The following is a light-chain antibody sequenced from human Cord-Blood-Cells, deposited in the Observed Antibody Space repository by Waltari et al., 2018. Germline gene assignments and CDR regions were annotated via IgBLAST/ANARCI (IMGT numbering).Light chain of an antibody. CDR3: SSYTSSSTRV. Sequence: QSALTQPASVTGSPGQSITISCTCTSSDVGGYNYVSWYQQHPGKAPKLMIYDVSNRPSGVSNRFSGSKSGNTASLTISGLQAEDEADYYCSSYTSSSTRVFGGGTKLTVL. CDR2: DVS. V-gene: IGLV2-14*01. CDR1: SSDVGGYNY. J-gene: IGLJ3*02.